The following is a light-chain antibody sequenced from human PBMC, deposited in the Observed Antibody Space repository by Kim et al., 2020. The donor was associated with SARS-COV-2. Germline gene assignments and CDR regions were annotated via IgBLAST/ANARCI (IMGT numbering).Light chain of an antibody. Sequence: SYVLTQPPSVSVAPGKTATITCGGDNVGSKSLHWYQQRPGQAPVLVIYYDSKRPSGIPERFSGSNSGDTATLSISRVEAGDEADYYCQVWDRITNHVVFGGGTKVTVL. CDR3: QVWDRITNHVV. V-gene: IGLV3-21*04. J-gene: IGLJ2*01. CDR2: YDS. CDR1: NVGSKS.